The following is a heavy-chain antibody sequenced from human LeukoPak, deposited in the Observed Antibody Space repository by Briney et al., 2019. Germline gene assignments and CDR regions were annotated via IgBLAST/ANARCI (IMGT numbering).Heavy chain of an antibody. V-gene: IGHV3-66*02. Sequence: GGSLRLSCAASGFTVSSNYMSWVRQAPGKGLEWVSVIYSGGSTYYAGSVMGRFTISRDNSKNTLYLQMNSLRAEDTAVCYCARVKAAAFDYWGQGTLVTVSS. D-gene: IGHD6-13*01. CDR2: IYSGGST. CDR3: ARVKAAAFDY. CDR1: GFTVSSNY. J-gene: IGHJ4*02.